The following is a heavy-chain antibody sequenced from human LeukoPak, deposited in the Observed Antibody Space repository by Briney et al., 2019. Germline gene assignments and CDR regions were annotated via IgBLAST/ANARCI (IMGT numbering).Heavy chain of an antibody. V-gene: IGHV1-18*01. J-gene: IGHJ4*02. CDR1: GYTFTTYG. Sequence: GASVKVSCNASGYTFTTYGISWVRQAPGQGPEWMGWISGKNGDTKYAQILQDRVTMTTDTSTNTAYMELRNLRSDDTAVYYCARDPFRSHRSPLDWFGDPWGQGTLVTVSS. CDR3: ARDPFRSHRSPLDWFGDP. CDR2: ISGKNGDT. D-gene: IGHD3-10*01.